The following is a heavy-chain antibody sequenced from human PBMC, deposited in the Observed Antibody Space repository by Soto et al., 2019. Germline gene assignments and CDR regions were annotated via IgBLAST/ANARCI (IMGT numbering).Heavy chain of an antibody. CDR1: GYTLRSYD. V-gene: IGHV3-13*01. Sequence: GGSLRLSCAASGYTLRSYDMNWVRQVTGKGLEWVSVIGSAGDSNYAPSVKGRFTISRENAKNSLYLQMNSLRAGDTAVYYCARGSKGTYGMDVWGQGTMVTVSS. J-gene: IGHJ6*02. CDR2: IGSAGDS. CDR3: ARGSKGTYGMDV. D-gene: IGHD3-10*01.